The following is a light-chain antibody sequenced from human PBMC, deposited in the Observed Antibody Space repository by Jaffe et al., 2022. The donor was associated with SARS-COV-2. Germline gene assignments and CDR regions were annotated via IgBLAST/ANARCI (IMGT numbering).Light chain of an antibody. CDR1: QAVNRNY. Sequence: EVVLTQSPGTLSLSPGETATLSCRASQAVNRNYLAWYQQRPGQAPRLLIYGASSRVSGIPDRFSGSGSGTDFTLTISGLEPEDFAVYHCHQYGSSPLTFGEGARVEI. CDR3: HQYGSSPLT. CDR2: GAS. J-gene: IGKJ4*01. V-gene: IGKV3-20*01.